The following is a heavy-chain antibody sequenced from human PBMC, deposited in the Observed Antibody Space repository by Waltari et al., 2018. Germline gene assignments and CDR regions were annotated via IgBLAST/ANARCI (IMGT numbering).Heavy chain of an antibody. CDR2: IYHSGNT. J-gene: IGHJ4*02. CDR1: GYSISSGYY. D-gene: IGHD1-26*01. V-gene: IGHV4-38-2*01. Sequence: QVQLQESGPGLVKPSETLSLTCAVSGYSISSGYYWGWIRQPPGKGLEWIGTIYHSGNTYYHPSLKGRVTISVDTSENQFSLKLTSVTAADTAVYYCARKYSGSLDPFDYWGQGTLVTVSS. CDR3: ARKYSGSLDPFDY.